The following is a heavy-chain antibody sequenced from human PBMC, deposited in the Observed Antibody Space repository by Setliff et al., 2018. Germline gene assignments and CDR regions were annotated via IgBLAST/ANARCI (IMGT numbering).Heavy chain of an antibody. Sequence: PGVSLRLSCVASGFTFTSYSMNWVRQAPGKGLEWVSSISSSSSYIYEADSVRGRFTTSRDNAKTSLYLQMNSLRAEDTAVYYCATWAPIAAAGFDYWGQGTLVTVSS. D-gene: IGHD6-13*01. CDR1: GFTFTSYS. CDR2: ISSSSSYI. J-gene: IGHJ4*02. V-gene: IGHV3-21*04. CDR3: ATWAPIAAAGFDY.